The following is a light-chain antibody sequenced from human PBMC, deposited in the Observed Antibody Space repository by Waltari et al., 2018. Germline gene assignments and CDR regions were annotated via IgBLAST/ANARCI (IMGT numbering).Light chain of an antibody. CDR3: SAFTSSTTGI. CDR2: DVN. J-gene: IGLJ2*01. CDR1: SSDSGGYEY. Sequence: SALTQPDSVSGSPGQSITISCSGISSDSGGYEYVSWYQHHPGKAPKLIIYDVNNRPSGVSNRFSGSKSGSSASLTISGLQAEDEADYYCSAFTSSTTGIFGGGTKVTVL. V-gene: IGLV2-14*03.